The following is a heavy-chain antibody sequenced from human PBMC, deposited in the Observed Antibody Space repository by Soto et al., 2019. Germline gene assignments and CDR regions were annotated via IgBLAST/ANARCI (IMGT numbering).Heavy chain of an antibody. CDR1: GGTFSSYS. D-gene: IGHD3-10*01. J-gene: IGHJ3*02. CDR2: VIPIFGTA. Sequence: SVKVSCKASGGTFSSYSISWVRQAPGQGLEWMGGVIPIFGTANYAQKFQGRVTITADESTSTAYMELSSLRSEDTAVYYCAREMGYYYGSGSYFDIWGQGTRVTVSS. V-gene: IGHV1-69*13. CDR3: AREMGYYYGSGSYFDI.